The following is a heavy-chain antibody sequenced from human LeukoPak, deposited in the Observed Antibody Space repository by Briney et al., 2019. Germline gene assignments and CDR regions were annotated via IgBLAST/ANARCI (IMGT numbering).Heavy chain of an antibody. CDR2: IYYSGST. CDR1: GGSISSYY. Sequence: SETLSLTCTVSGGSISSYYWSWIRQPPGKGLEWIGYIYYSGSTNYNPSLKSRVTISVDTSKNQFSLKLSSVTAADTAVYYCARGRYYYGSGSLYYMDVWGKGTTVTVSS. V-gene: IGHV4-59*01. CDR3: ARGRYYYGSGSLYYMDV. D-gene: IGHD3-10*01. J-gene: IGHJ6*03.